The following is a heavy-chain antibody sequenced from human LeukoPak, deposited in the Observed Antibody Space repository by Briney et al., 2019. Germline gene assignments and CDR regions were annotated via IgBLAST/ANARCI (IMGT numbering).Heavy chain of an antibody. J-gene: IGHJ4*02. CDR1: GFTSSIFG. CDR3: AREHSSSWYLPNFGTPDY. V-gene: IGHV3-30*03. CDR2: ISYDGSKI. D-gene: IGHD6-13*01. Sequence: GGSLTLSRSASGFTSSIFGMQSVRAAPDEGVECGAVISYDGSKIYSAHSVKGRFTISRDNAKTSLYLKMNSLRAEDTAVYYCAREHSSSWYLPNFGTPDYWGQGTLVTVSS.